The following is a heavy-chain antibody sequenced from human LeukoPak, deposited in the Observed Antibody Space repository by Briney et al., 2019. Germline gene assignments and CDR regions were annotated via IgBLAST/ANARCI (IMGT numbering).Heavy chain of an antibody. Sequence: GRSLRLSCAASGFTFSSYGMHWVHQAPGKGLEWVAVIWYDGSNKYYADSVKGRFTISRDNSKNTLYLQMNSLRAEDTAVYYCXXXXXXXXSSGYYYLDYWGQGTLVTVSS. CDR2: IWYDGSNK. D-gene: IGHD3-22*01. CDR1: GFTFSSYG. J-gene: IGHJ4*02. V-gene: IGHV3-33*01. CDR3: XXXXXXXXSSGYYYLDY.